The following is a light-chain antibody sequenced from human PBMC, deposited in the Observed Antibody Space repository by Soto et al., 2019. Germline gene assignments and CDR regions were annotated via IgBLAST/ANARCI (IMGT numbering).Light chain of an antibody. CDR3: QQYDNLPFT. V-gene: IGKV1-33*01. J-gene: IGKJ4*01. Sequence: DIQMTQSPSSLSASVGDRVTITCQASQDVSNYLSWYQQKPGKAPKLLIYGASNLETGVPLRFSGSGSGTHFSFTISSLQPEDIATDYCQQYDNLPFTFGGGSNVEIK. CDR1: QDVSNY. CDR2: GAS.